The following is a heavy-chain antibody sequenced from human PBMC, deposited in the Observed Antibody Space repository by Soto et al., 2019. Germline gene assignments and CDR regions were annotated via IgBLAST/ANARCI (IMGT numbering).Heavy chain of an antibody. CDR2: INGDGSTI. D-gene: IGHD3-22*01. Sequence: GGSLRLSCAASGFNFGPFWMHWVRQAPGKGLVWVSHINGDGSTIVYADSVKGRFTISRDNAQSTLYLQMSSLRVDDTAVYFCVRDRGYPDSFAMWGPGTMVTVSS. CDR3: VRDRGYPDSFAM. CDR1: GFNFGPFW. V-gene: IGHV3-74*03. J-gene: IGHJ3*02.